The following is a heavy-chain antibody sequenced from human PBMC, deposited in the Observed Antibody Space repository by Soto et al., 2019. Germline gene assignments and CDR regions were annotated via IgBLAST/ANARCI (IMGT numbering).Heavy chain of an antibody. CDR1: GFTFSTYG. V-gene: IGHV3-33*01. CDR3: ARAVGPFDY. J-gene: IGHJ4*02. D-gene: IGHD3-16*01. CDR2: IWNDGSNK. Sequence: QVQLVESGGGVVQPGRSLRLSCAASGFTFSTYGMHWVRQAPGKGLEWVAVIWNDGSNKYYGDSVKGRFTISRDNSKNTLYLHMNSRRADDTAVYYCARAVGPFDYWGQGTLVTVSS.